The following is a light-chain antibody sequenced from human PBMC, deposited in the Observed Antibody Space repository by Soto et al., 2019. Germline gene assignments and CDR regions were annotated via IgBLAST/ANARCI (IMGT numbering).Light chain of an antibody. V-gene: IGKV3-15*01. J-gene: IGKJ4*01. CDR2: GAS. CDR1: QSLNWVGQSVNIY. Sequence: EIVMTQSPATLSVSPGERATLSCRASQSLNWVGQSVNIYLAWYQQKPGQAPRLLIYGASTRATGVPARFSGSGSGTEFTLTISSLQSEDFAVYYCQQYKLWPLTFGGGTNVEIK. CDR3: QQYKLWPLT.